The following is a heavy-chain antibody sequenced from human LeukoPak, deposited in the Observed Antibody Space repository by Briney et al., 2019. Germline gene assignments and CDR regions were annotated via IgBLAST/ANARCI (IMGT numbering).Heavy chain of an antibody. CDR3: ARDRWDSERAAADYYVHY. J-gene: IGHJ4*02. V-gene: IGHV1-3*01. CDR2: INAGNGNT. Sequence: ASVKVSCKASGYTFTSYAMHWVRQAPGQRLEWMGWINAGNGNTKYSQTFKGRVTITRDTSASTAYMELSSLRSEDKSVYCCARDRWDSERAAADYYVHYWGQGTLVTVSS. CDR1: GYTFTSYA. D-gene: IGHD6-13*01.